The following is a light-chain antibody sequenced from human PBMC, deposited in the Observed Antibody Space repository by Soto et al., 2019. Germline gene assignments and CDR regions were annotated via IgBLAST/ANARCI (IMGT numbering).Light chain of an antibody. J-gene: IGLJ1*01. Sequence: QSALTQPASMSGSPGQSITISCTGTSSDVGGYNYVSWYQQHPGKAPNLMISDVSNRPSGVSNRFSGSKAGNTASLTISGLQAEDEADYYCSSYPSSRTLSVFGTGTKVTVL. CDR2: DVS. CDR1: SSDVGGYNY. CDR3: SSYPSSRTLSV. V-gene: IGLV2-14*01.